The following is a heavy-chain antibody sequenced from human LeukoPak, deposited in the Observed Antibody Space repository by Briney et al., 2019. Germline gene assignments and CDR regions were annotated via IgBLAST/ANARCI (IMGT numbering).Heavy chain of an antibody. V-gene: IGHV2-70*01. D-gene: IGHD3-22*01. J-gene: IGHJ4*02. CDR2: IDWDDDK. CDR3: ARYYYDSSGYYYFDY. CDR1: GGSISSSSYY. Sequence: TLSLTCTVSGGSISSSSYYWGWIRQPPGKALEWLALIDWDDDKYYSTSLKTRLTISKDTSKNQVVLTMTNMDPVDTATYYCARYYYDSSGYYYFDYWGQGTLVTVSS.